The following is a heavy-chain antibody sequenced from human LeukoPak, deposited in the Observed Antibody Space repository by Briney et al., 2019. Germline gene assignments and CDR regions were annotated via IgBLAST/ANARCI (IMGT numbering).Heavy chain of an antibody. CDR2: ISSNGGST. CDR3: ARCGDSSGYYYWGAFDI. V-gene: IGHV3-64*04. CDR1: GFTFSSYA. D-gene: IGHD3-22*01. Sequence: GGSLRLSCSASGFTFSSYAMHWVRQAPGKGLEYVSAISSNGGSTYYADSVKGRFTISRDNSKNTLYLQMNSLRAEDTAVYYCARCGDSSGYYYWGAFDIWGQGTMVTVSS. J-gene: IGHJ3*02.